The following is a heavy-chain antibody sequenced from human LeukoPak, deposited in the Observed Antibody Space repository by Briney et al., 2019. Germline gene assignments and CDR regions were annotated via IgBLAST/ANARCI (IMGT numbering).Heavy chain of an antibody. CDR1: GFTFSSYS. CDR3: ARAGEYT. J-gene: IGHJ3*02. CDR2: IYSDGST. D-gene: IGHD3-16*01. Sequence: GGSLRLSCAASGFTFSSYSMNWVRQAPGKGLEWVSVIYSDGSTYYTDSVKGRFTISRDNSKNTLYLQMNSLRAEDTAVYYCARAGEYTWGQGTMVTVSS. V-gene: IGHV3-53*01.